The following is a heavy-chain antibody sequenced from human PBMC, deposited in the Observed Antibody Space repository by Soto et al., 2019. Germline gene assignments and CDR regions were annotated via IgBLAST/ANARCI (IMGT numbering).Heavy chain of an antibody. Sequence: EVQLVESGGGLVQRGGSLRLSCAGSGFTFRDYWMNWVRQAPGKGLEWVANINQDGSQRYYVDSVKGRFTISRDNAKNSLYLEMTSLRAEDTAVYYCAKYTSADDYWGQGTLVTVSS. CDR2: INQDGSQR. CDR3: AKYTSADDY. CDR1: GFTFRDYW. D-gene: IGHD3-10*01. J-gene: IGHJ4*02. V-gene: IGHV3-7*01.